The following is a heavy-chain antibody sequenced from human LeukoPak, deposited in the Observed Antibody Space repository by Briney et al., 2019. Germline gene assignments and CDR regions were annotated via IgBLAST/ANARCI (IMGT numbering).Heavy chain of an antibody. CDR2: TYSGGRT. D-gene: IGHD2-21*02. V-gene: IGHV3-53*01. CDR1: GFTVSSNY. J-gene: IGHJ4*02. CDR3: ARFSRDAESH. Sequence: GGSLRLSCAASGFTVSSNYMSWVRQAPGKGLEWVSVTYSGGRTYYADSLKGRFTISRDNAKSSLFLQMNSLRAEDTAVYYCARFSRDAESHWGQGTLVTVSS.